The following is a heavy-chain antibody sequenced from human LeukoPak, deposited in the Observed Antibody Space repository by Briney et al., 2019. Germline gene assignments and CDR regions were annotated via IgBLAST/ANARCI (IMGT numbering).Heavy chain of an antibody. D-gene: IGHD4-17*01. Sequence: GGSLRLSCAASGFTFSSYEMNWVRQAPGKGLEWVSYISSSGSTIYYADSVKGRFTISRDNAENSLYLQMNSLRAEDTAVYYCARSYGDYFDYWGQGTLVTVSS. J-gene: IGHJ4*02. CDR3: ARSYGDYFDY. CDR1: GFTFSSYE. CDR2: ISSSGSTI. V-gene: IGHV3-48*03.